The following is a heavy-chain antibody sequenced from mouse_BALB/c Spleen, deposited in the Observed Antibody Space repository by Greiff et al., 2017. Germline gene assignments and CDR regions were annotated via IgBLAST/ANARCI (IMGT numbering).Heavy chain of an antibody. CDR2: IDPENGDT. D-gene: IGHD1-2*01. CDR1: GFNIKDYY. J-gene: IGHJ4*01. CDR3: NALLRPLYAMDY. Sequence: EVKLMESGAELVRSGASVKLSCTASGFNIKDYYMHWVKQRPEQGLEWIGWIDPENGDTEYAPKFQGKATMTADTSSNTAYLQLSSLTSEDTAVYYCNALLRPLYAMDYWGQGTSVTVSS. V-gene: IGHV14-4*02.